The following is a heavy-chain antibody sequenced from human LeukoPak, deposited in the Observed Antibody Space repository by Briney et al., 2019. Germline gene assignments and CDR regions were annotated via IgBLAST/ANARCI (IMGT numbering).Heavy chain of an antibody. Sequence: SGTLSLTCAVYGGSFSGYYWSWIRQPPGKGLEWIGEINHSGSTNYNPSLKSRVTISVDTSKNQFSLKLSSVTAADAAVYYCAGLYCSSTSCADYWGQGTLVTVSS. CDR3: AGLYCSSTSCADY. V-gene: IGHV4-34*01. J-gene: IGHJ4*02. CDR2: INHSGST. CDR1: GGSFSGYY. D-gene: IGHD2-2*01.